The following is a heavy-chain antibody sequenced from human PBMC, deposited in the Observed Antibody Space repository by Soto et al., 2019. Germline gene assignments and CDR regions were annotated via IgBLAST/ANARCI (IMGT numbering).Heavy chain of an antibody. CDR2: ISGTSGST. Sequence: PGASLRLFCAASGFTFSSDAMSWVRQAPGGGLEWVSFISGTSGSTYYADSVKGRFTISRDNSKNTLYLQMNSLRAEDTGVYYCAKVHDSSVYYFAPFFDYWGQGTLVTVSS. D-gene: IGHD3-22*01. CDR3: AKVHDSSVYYFAPFFDY. V-gene: IGHV3-23*01. CDR1: GFTFSSDA. J-gene: IGHJ4*02.